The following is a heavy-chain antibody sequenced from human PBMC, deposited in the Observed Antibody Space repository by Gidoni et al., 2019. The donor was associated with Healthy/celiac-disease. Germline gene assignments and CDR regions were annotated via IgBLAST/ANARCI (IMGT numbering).Heavy chain of an antibody. CDR1: GGSIRSGGYS. Sequence: QLQLQESGSGLVKPSQTLSLTCAVSGGSIRSGGYSWSWIRQPPGKGLEWIGYIYHSGSTYYNPSLKSRVTISVDRSKNQFSLKLSSVTAADTAVYYCARGKRDYGDFYGMDVWGQGTTVTVSS. V-gene: IGHV4-30-2*01. J-gene: IGHJ6*02. CDR2: IYHSGST. D-gene: IGHD4-17*01. CDR3: ARGKRDYGDFYGMDV.